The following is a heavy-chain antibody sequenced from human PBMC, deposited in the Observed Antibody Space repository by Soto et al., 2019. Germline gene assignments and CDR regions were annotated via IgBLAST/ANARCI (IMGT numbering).Heavy chain of an antibody. Sequence: PGGSLRLSCAASGFTFSSYGMHWVRQAPGKGLEWVAVIWYDGSNKYYADSVKGRFTISRDNSKNTLYLQMNSLRAEDTAVYYCARDLEMATINNIFDYWGQGTLVTVSS. J-gene: IGHJ4*02. CDR2: IWYDGSNK. CDR1: GFTFSSYG. D-gene: IGHD5-12*01. V-gene: IGHV3-33*01. CDR3: ARDLEMATINNIFDY.